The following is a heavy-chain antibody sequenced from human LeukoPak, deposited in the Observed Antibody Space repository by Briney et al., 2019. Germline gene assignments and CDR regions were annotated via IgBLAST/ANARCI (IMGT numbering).Heavy chain of an antibody. J-gene: IGHJ4*02. CDR2: ISGSGGST. V-gene: IGHV3-23*01. CDR3: AKDRSGEIDY. Sequence: PGGSLRLSCAASGFTFSSYGMHWIRQAPGKGLEWVSAISGSGGSTYYADSVKGRFTISRDNSKNTLYLQMNSLRAEDTAVYYCAKDRSGEIDYWGQGTLVTVSS. D-gene: IGHD3-3*01. CDR1: GFTFSSYG.